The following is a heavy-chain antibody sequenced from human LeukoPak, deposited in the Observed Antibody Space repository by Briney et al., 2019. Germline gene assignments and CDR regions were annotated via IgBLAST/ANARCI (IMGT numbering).Heavy chain of an antibody. CDR2: ISYDGSNK. Sequence: GGSLRLSCAASGFTFSSYAMHWVRQAPGKGLEWVAVISYDGSNKYYADSVKGRFTISRDNSKNTLYLQMNSLRAEDTAVFYCARTLYSIVPAVDDYFDSWGQGTLVTVSS. D-gene: IGHD2/OR15-2a*01. J-gene: IGHJ4*02. CDR3: ARTLYSIVPAVDDYFDS. CDR1: GFTFSSYA. V-gene: IGHV3-30-3*01.